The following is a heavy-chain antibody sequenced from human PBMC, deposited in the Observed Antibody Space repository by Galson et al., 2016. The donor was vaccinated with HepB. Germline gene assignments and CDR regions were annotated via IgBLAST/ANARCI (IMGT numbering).Heavy chain of an antibody. J-gene: IGHJ4*02. CDR3: ASQWIQLRLQNF. CDR1: GFTFSNYA. CDR2: ISYDGSNK. Sequence: SLRLSCAASGFTFSNYAMHWVRQAPGKGLEWVAVISYDGSNKYYADSVKGRFTISRDNSKNTLFLQMNSLRAEDTAVYYCASQWIQLRLQNFWGQGTLVTVSS. D-gene: IGHD5-18*01. V-gene: IGHV3-30*04.